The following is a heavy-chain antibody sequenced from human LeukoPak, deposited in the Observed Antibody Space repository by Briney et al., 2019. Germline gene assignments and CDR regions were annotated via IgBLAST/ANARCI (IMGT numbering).Heavy chain of an antibody. J-gene: IGHJ6*02. CDR2: IWHDGSNE. Sequence: GGSLRLSCAASGFIFSSYGMHWVRQAPGKGLEWVAVIWHDGSNEYYADSVKGRFTISRDNSKNTLYLQMNSLRAEDTAVYYCAREYCSSTSCYSYYYYYYGMDVWGQGTTVTVSS. CDR1: GFIFSSYG. CDR3: AREYCSSTSCYSYYYYYYGMDV. V-gene: IGHV3-33*01. D-gene: IGHD2-2*01.